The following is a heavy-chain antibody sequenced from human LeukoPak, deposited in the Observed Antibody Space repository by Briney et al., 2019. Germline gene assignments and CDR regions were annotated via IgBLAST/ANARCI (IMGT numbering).Heavy chain of an antibody. J-gene: IGHJ6*03. CDR2: IYYSGST. Sequence: PSETLSLTCSVSGDSISTNYWSWIRQSPGKGLEWIGNIYYSGSTNYNPSLRSRVTISLDTSKKQFSLKVRSVTAADTAVYYCARSRPWYMDVWGKGTTVTVSS. V-gene: IGHV4-59*01. CDR3: ARSRPWYMDV. D-gene: IGHD6-6*01. CDR1: GDSISTNY.